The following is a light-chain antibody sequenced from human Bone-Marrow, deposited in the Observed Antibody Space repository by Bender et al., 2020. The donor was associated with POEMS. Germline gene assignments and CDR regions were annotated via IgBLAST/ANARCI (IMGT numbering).Light chain of an antibody. Sequence: QSALTQPRSVSGSPGQSVTISCTGTSSDVGAYNSVSWYLHHPGKAPKLMIYDVTKRPSGVPDRFSGSKSGDTASLPISGLQADDEADYYCSSYTGSYTWVFGGGTKVTVL. CDR2: DVT. J-gene: IGLJ3*02. V-gene: IGLV2-11*01. CDR3: SSYTGSYTWV. CDR1: SSDVGAYNS.